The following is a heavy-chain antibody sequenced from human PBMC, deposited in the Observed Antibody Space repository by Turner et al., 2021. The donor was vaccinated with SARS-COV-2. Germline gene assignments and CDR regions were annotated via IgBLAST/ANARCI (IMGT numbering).Heavy chain of an antibody. CDR1: GFTFSRYG. CDR2: IWYDGSNK. J-gene: IGHJ4*02. CDR3: ATGSGSYYFSPTYYFDY. D-gene: IGHD1-26*01. Sequence: QVQLVESGGGVVQPGRSLRLSCAASGFTFSRYGMHWVRQAPGKGLEWVAVIWYDGSNKYNADSVKGRFTISRDNSKNTLYLQMNSLRAEDTAVYYCATGSGSYYFSPTYYFDYWGQGTLVTVSS. V-gene: IGHV3-33*08.